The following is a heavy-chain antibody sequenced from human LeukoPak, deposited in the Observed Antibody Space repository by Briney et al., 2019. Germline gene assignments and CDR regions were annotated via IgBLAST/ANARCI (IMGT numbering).Heavy chain of an antibody. D-gene: IGHD3-10*01. CDR3: ARDDRTSYYYGSGSSIYSSWFDP. Sequence: GGSLRLSCAASGFTFSSYEMNWVRQAPGKGLEWVSYISSSSSTIYYADSVKGRFTISRDNAKNSLYLQMNSLRAEDTAVYYCARDDRTSYYYGSGSSIYSSWFDPWGQGTLVTVSS. CDR2: ISSSSSTI. CDR1: GFTFSSYE. V-gene: IGHV3-48*03. J-gene: IGHJ5*02.